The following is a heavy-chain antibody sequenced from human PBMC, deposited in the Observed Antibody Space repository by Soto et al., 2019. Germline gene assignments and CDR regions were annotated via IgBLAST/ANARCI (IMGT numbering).Heavy chain of an antibody. V-gene: IGHV4-4*02. D-gene: IGHD4-17*01. CDR3: ARYYDYGDYYYFDY. CDR2: TSHDGVT. J-gene: IGHJ4*02. Sequence: PSETLSLTCAVSSGSIDNVYWWSWVRQSPGKGLEWIGETSHDGVTHYNPSLEGRVTITIDKSKNQFSLKLSSVTAADTAVYYCARYYDYGDYYYFDYWGQGTLVTVSS. CDR1: SGSIDNVYW.